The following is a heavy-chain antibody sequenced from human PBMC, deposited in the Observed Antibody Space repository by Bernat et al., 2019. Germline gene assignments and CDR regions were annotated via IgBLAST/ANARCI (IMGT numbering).Heavy chain of an antibody. V-gene: IGHV3-21*01. CDR2: IGTINSYI. Sequence: EVQLVESGGGLVKPGGSLRLSCAASGFTFSDSSMNWVRQAPGKGMEWVSSIGTINSYIYYSDSVKGRFTISRDNAKNSLFLQMNSLRVEDTAVYYCARGDFQLIDNHWGQGALVTVSS. D-gene: IGHD2-2*01. CDR1: GFTFSDSS. J-gene: IGHJ5*02. CDR3: ARGDFQLIDNH.